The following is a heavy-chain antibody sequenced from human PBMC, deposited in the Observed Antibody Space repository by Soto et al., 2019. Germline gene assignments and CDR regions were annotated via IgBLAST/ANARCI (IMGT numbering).Heavy chain of an antibody. D-gene: IGHD3-22*01. CDR1: GFSFSRYA. Sequence: GSLRLSCAASGFSFSRYAMNWVRQAPGKGLEWVSGIIGSGGSTYHADSVKGRFTISRDNSKNTLYLQMDSLRADDTAVYYCAKDLNRYTSVSIDYWGQGALVTVSS. J-gene: IGHJ4*02. CDR2: IIGSGGST. CDR3: AKDLNRYTSVSIDY. V-gene: IGHV3-23*01.